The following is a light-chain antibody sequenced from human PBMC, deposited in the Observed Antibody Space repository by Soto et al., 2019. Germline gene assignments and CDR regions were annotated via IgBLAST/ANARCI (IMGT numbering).Light chain of an antibody. V-gene: IGLV2-8*01. CDR2: EVS. CDR1: SNDVGDYNY. Sequence: LTQPPSASGSPGQSVTISCTGTSNDVGDYNYVSWYQQHPGKAPKLMIYEVSKRPSGVPGRFSGSKSGNTASLTGSGLQAEDEADYYCSSYAGSTTLYVFGTGTKVT. J-gene: IGLJ1*01. CDR3: SSYAGSTTLYV.